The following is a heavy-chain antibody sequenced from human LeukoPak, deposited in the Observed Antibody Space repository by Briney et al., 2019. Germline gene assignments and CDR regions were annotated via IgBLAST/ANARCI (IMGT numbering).Heavy chain of an antibody. CDR2: IYPGDSDT. D-gene: IGHD3-9*01. J-gene: IGHJ4*02. CDR3: ARRSYDILTGYSGGVPNYFDY. Sequence: GGSLKIPCKGSGYSFISYWIGWVRQMPGKGLEWMGIIYPGDSDTRYSPPCQGQVPMSDDKSISPSYLQWRSLKASDSAMYYWARRSYDILTGYSGGVPNYFDYWGQGTLVTVSS. CDR1: GYSFISYW. V-gene: IGHV5-51*01.